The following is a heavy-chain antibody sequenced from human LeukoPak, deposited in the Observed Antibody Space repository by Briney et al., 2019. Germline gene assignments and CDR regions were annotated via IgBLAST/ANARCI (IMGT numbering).Heavy chain of an antibody. J-gene: IGHJ4*02. CDR3: RYGSSSGDY. V-gene: IGHV3-74*01. Sequence: GGSLRLSCAASVFTFSTSWMNWVRQAPGKGPVWVSRINGDGSITTYADSVKGRFTISRDNAKNALSLQMNSLKAEDTAVYYCRYGSSSGDYWGQGTLVTVSS. D-gene: IGHD6-6*01. CDR1: VFTFSTSW. CDR2: INGDGSIT.